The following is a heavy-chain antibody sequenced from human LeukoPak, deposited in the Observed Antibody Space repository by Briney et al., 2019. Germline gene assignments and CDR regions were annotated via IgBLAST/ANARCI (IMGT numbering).Heavy chain of an antibody. V-gene: IGHV3-11*01. J-gene: IGHJ5*02. CDR2: ISTTGNTI. CDR1: GFTFSDY. CDR3: ARLVSNWFDP. D-gene: IGHD1-26*01. Sequence: GGSLRLSCAASGFTFSDYMSWIRQAPGQGMEWISYISTTGNTIYYADSVKGRFTISRDNTKSSLYLQMSSLRVEDTAIYYCARLVSNWFDPWGQGTLVTVSS.